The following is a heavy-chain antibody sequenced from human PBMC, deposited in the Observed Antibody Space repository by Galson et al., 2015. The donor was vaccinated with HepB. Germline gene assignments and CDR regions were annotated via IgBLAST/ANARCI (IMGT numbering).Heavy chain of an antibody. Sequence: SLRLSCAASGFTFRFYAMSWVRQAPGKGLEWVSIISRSGTNIYYADSVKGRFTISRDNSKNTLYLQMNSLGAEDTAIYYCAKDDYQLPYGMDVWGQGTTVTVSS. V-gene: IGHV3-23*01. D-gene: IGHD2-2*01. CDR2: ISRSGTNI. J-gene: IGHJ6*02. CDR1: GFTFRFYA. CDR3: AKDDYQLPYGMDV.